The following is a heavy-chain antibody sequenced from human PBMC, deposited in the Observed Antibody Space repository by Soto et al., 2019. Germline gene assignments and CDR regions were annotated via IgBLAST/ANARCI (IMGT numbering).Heavy chain of an antibody. Sequence: ASVKVSCKASGYTFTSYDINWVRQATGQGLEWMGWINPNSGNTVYAQKFQGRVTMTRNTSISTAYMELSSLRSEDTAVYYCATYFGNYNYYGMDVWGQGTTVTVSS. J-gene: IGHJ6*02. CDR3: ATYFGNYNYYGMDV. V-gene: IGHV1-8*01. CDR1: GYTFTSYD. CDR2: INPNSGNT. D-gene: IGHD3-9*01.